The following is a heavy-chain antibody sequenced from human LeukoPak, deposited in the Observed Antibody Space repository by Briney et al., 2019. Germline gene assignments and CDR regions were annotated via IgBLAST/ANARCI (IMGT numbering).Heavy chain of an antibody. CDR3: ARAGFTFSDYFGSFFDY. CDR1: GFTFTTYW. V-gene: IGHV3-7*01. CDR2: MKPDGSEI. Sequence: GGSLRLSCAASGFTFTTYWMSWVRQAPGKGLEWVANMKPDGSEIFYVDSVKGRFTISRDNAKNSLYLQMNSLRAEDTAVYYCARAGFTFSDYFGSFFDYWGQGTLVTVSS. J-gene: IGHJ4*02. D-gene: IGHD3-10*01.